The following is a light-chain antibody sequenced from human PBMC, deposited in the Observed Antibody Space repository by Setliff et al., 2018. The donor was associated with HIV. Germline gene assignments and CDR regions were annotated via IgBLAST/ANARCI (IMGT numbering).Light chain of an antibody. CDR1: NIGSKS. V-gene: IGLV3-21*03. J-gene: IGLJ1*01. CDR2: DDS. Sequence: SYELTQPPSVSVAPGKTARITCGGNNIGSKSVHWYQQKPGRAPVLVVHDDSDRPSGIPERFSGSNSGNTATLPISRVEAGDEADYYCQVWDSSSDHPGVFGTGTKVTVL. CDR3: QVWDSSSDHPGV.